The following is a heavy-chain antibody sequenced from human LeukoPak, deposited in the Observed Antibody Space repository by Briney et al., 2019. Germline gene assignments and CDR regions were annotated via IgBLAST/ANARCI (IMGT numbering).Heavy chain of an antibody. V-gene: IGHV4-38-2*01. D-gene: IGHD3-16*01. J-gene: IGHJ6*03. CDR3: ARHYDYYYYMDV. Sequence: SETLSLTCAVSGYSISSGYYWGWIRQPPGKGLDWIGSIYHSGNTYYNPSLKSRVTISVDTSKNQFSLKLSSVTAADTAVYYCARHYDYYYYMDVWGKGTTVTVSS. CDR1: GYSISSGYY. CDR2: IYHSGNT.